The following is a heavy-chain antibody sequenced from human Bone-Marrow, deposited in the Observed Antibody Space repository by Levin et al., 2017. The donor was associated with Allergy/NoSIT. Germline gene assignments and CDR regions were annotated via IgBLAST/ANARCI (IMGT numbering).Heavy chain of an antibody. D-gene: IGHD3-9*01. Sequence: HPGGSLRLSCAASGFSFGDYGMHWVRQAPGKGLEWLAVISYDGDYKFHSHSVKGRFTVSRDNSRTTLYLQMNSLRPDDSAVYYCAKDQHNIQTGHYGEEYYMDVWGKGTTVTVSS. CDR3: AKDQHNIQTGHYGEEYYMDV. CDR2: ISYDGDYK. V-gene: IGHV3-30*18. J-gene: IGHJ6*03. CDR1: GFSFGDYG.